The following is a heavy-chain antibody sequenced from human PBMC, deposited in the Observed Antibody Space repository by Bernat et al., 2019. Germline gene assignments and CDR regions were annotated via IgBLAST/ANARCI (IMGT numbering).Heavy chain of an antibody. CDR2: FYTIGST. CDR1: GGSISSGSYY. J-gene: IGHJ2*01. Sequence: QVQLQESGPGLVKPSQTLSLTCTVSGGSISSGSYYWSWIRQPAGKGLEWIGRFYTIGSTNYNPSLKSRVTISVDTSKNPFSLKLSSVTAADTAVYYCARAYYDYVWGSESHPSDWYFDLWGRGTLVTVSS. CDR3: ARAYYDYVWGSESHPSDWYFDL. D-gene: IGHD3-16*01. V-gene: IGHV4-61*02.